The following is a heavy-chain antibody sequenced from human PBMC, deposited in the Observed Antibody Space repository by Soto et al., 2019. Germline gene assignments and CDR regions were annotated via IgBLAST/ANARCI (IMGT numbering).Heavy chain of an antibody. CDR3: ARTANDYYASSGPDAFDI. D-gene: IGHD3-22*01. Sequence: QVQLQESGPGLVKPSETLSLTCTVSGGSISSYYWSWIRQPPGKGLEWIGYFYYSGSTNYNPSLKSRYXXXLXXPKTQFSLKLSSVTAADTAGYYCARTANDYYASSGPDAFDIWGQGTMVTVSS. V-gene: IGHV4-59*01. CDR2: FYYSGST. CDR1: GGSISSYY. J-gene: IGHJ3*02.